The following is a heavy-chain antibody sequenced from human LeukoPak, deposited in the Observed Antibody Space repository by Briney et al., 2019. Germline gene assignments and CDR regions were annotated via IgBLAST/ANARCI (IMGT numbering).Heavy chain of an antibody. CDR2: IWYDGSNK. Sequence: PGGSLRLSCAASGFTFSSYGMHWVRQAPGKGLEWVAVIWYDGSNKYYADSVKGRFTISRDNSKNTLYLQMNSLRAEDTAVYYCARDGPISPSSGWLPNYFDYWGQGTLVTVSS. CDR1: GFTFSSYG. CDR3: ARDGPISPSSGWLPNYFDY. J-gene: IGHJ4*02. D-gene: IGHD6-19*01. V-gene: IGHV3-33*01.